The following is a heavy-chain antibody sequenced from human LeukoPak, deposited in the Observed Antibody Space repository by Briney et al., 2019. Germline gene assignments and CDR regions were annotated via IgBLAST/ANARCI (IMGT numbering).Heavy chain of an antibody. CDR1: GFTFSSYW. D-gene: IGHD4-17*01. CDR2: IKQDGSEK. J-gene: IGHJ5*02. V-gene: IGHV3-7*01. Sequence: GGSLRLSCAASGFTFSSYWMSWVRQAPGKGLEWVANIKQDGSEKYYVDSVKGRFTISRDNAKSSLYLQMNSLRAEDTAVYYCARKGDHGDWSNWFDPWGQGTLVTVSS. CDR3: ARKGDHGDWSNWFDP.